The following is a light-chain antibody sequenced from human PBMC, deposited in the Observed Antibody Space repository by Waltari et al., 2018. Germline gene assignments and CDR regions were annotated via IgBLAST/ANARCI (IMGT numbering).Light chain of an antibody. Sequence: QSALTQPASVSGSPGQSITISCTGTSSDVGSYNLVSWYQQHPGKAPKLMIYEGSKRPSGGSNRFSGSKSGNTASLTISGLQAEDEADYYCCSYAGSTVFGTGTKVTVL. V-gene: IGLV2-23*01. CDR2: EGS. CDR1: SSDVGSYNL. J-gene: IGLJ1*01. CDR3: CSYAGSTV.